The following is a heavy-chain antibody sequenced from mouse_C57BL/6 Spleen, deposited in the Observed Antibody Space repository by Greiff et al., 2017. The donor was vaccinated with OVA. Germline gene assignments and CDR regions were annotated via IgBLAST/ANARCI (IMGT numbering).Heavy chain of an antibody. V-gene: IGHV5-17*01. D-gene: IGHD1-1*01. Sequence: EVKLVESGGGLVKPGGSLKLSCAASGFTFSDYGMHWVRQAPEKGLEWVAYISSGSSTIYYADTVKGRFTIFRDNAKNTLFLQMTSLRSEDTAMYYCASPDYYGSSYWFAYWGQGTLVTVSA. CDR1: GFTFSDYG. CDR2: ISSGSSTI. CDR3: ASPDYYGSSYWFAY. J-gene: IGHJ3*01.